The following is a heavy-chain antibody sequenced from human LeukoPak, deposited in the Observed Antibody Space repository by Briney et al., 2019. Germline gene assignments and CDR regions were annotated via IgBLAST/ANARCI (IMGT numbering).Heavy chain of an antibody. CDR1: GFTFSSYW. CDR2: IKQDGSEK. J-gene: IGHJ4*02. CDR3: AREESVAATFFDY. D-gene: IGHD2-15*01. V-gene: IGHV3-7*04. Sequence: GGSLRPSCAASGFTFSSYWMSWVRQAPGKGLEWVANIKQDGSEKYYVDSVKGRFTISRDNAKNSLYLQMNSLRAEDTAVYYCAREESVAATFFDYWGQGTLVTVSS.